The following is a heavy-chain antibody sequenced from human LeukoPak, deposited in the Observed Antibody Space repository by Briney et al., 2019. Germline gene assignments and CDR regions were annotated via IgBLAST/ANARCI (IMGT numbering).Heavy chain of an antibody. CDR1: GGSISDDGYY. Sequence: SETLSLTCTVSGGSISDDGYYWRWIRQLPGKGLEWIGHIYYGGTTEYNPSLESRITISVATSKTQFSLKLNSVTAADTAVYYCARGGATVTDYWGQGNLVTVSS. CDR2: IYYGGTT. J-gene: IGHJ4*02. V-gene: IGHV4-31*03. CDR3: ARGGATVTDY. D-gene: IGHD4-17*01.